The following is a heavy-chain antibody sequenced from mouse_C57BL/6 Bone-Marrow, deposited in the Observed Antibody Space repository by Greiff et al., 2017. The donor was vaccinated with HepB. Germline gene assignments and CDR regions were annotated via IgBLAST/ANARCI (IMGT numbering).Heavy chain of an antibody. CDR3: ARRRVLRLQAWFAY. CDR1: GYTFTSYG. J-gene: IGHJ3*01. D-gene: IGHD1-2*01. CDR2: IYPRSGNT. V-gene: IGHV1-81*01. Sequence: VQLQQSGAELARPGASVKLSCKASGYTFTSYGISWVKQRTGQGLEWIGEIYPRSGNTYYNEKFKGKATLTADKSSSTAYMDLRSLTSEGSAVYFCARRRVLRLQAWFAYWGQGTLVTVSA.